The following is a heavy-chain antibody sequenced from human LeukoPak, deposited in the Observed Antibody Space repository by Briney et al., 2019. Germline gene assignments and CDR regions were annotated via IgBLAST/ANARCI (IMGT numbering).Heavy chain of an antibody. CDR2: ISPNSGGT. Sequence: ASVKVSCKASGYTFTDYYMHWVRQAPGQGLEWMGWISPNSGGTNYAQKFQGRVTMTRDTSISTAYMELSRLRSDDTAVYYCARIWTGTSSSSDYWGQGTLVTVPS. CDR1: GYTFTDYY. CDR3: ARIWTGTSSSSDY. V-gene: IGHV1-2*02. D-gene: IGHD6-6*01. J-gene: IGHJ4*02.